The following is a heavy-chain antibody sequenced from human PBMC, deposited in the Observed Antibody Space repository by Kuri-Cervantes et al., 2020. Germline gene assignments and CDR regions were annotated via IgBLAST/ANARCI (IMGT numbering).Heavy chain of an antibody. V-gene: IGHV4-34*01. Sequence: GSLRLSCAVYGGSFSGYYWSWIRQSPGKGLEWIGSIYYSGSTYYNPSLKSRVTISVDSSKNHFSLKVSSVTAADTAVYFCARDQYFYYMDVWGKGTAVTVSS. CDR1: GGSFSGYY. CDR2: IYYSGST. D-gene: IGHD2-2*01. CDR3: ARDQYFYYMDV. J-gene: IGHJ6*03.